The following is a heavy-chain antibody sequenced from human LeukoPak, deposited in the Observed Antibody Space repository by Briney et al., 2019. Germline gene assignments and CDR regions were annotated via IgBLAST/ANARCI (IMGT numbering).Heavy chain of an antibody. CDR2: INAGNGNT. CDR1: GYTFINYA. V-gene: IGHV1-3*03. CDR3: ARDIWSSHSVGYYFDF. D-gene: IGHD5/OR15-5a*01. J-gene: IGHJ4*02. Sequence: ASVKVSCKAFGYTFINYAVNWVRQAPGQRLQWMGWINAGNGNTKYSQEFQGRVTIIRDTSASTVYMELSSLRSEDMAVYYCARDIWSSHSVGYYFDFWGQGTLVTVSS.